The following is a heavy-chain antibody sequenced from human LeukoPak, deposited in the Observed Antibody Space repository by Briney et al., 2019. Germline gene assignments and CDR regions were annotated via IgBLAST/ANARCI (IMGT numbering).Heavy chain of an antibody. CDR2: LNGDGRT. V-gene: IGHV3-74*03. J-gene: IGHJ4*02. Sequence: QPGGSLRLSCAVSGLSISKYWMDWVRQAPGKGPVWVSHLNGDGRTTYADSVKGRFTISRDNAKNTLYLQMDSLRAEDTAVYHCVRENNGIDYWGQGTLVTVSS. CDR3: VRENNGIDY. CDR1: GLSISKYW. D-gene: IGHD1-14*01.